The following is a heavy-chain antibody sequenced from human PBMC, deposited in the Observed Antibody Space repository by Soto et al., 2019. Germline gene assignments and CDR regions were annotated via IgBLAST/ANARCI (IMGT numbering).Heavy chain of an antibody. D-gene: IGHD3-22*01. CDR3: ARNYYDSSDRDYLDY. J-gene: IGHJ4*02. V-gene: IGHV1-2*02. CDR2: INPITGGT. Sequence: ASVKVSCRASGYAFTSYYIHWVRQAPGQGLEWMGWINPITGGTNYAPKFQGRVTMTRDTSIPTAYMELSRLRSDDTAVYYCARNYYDSSDRDYLDYRGQGTPVTVSS. CDR1: GYAFTSYY.